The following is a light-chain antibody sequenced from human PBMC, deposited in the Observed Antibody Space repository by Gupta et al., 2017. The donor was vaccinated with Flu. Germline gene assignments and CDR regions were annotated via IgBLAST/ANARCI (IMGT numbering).Light chain of an antibody. J-gene: IGKJ1*01. CDR3: MQGSRWPWA. Sequence: DVVMTQSPLSLPVTLGQPASISCRSSQGLVYSDGNIYLHWFRLRPGQSPRRLIYQVSHRESGVPDRFSGSGSGTDFTLKISRVEAEDVGVYYCMQGSRWPWAFGQGTKVEIK. CDR1: QGLVYSDGNIY. CDR2: QVS. V-gene: IGKV2-30*01.